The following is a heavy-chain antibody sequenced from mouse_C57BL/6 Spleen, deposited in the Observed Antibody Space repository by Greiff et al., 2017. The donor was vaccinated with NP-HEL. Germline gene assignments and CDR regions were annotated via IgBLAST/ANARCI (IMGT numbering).Heavy chain of an antibody. CDR2: LYPGDGDT. D-gene: IGHD1-1*01. CDR3: ASPYYYGSSYAFAY. Sequence: QVQLQQSGAELVKPGASVKISCKASGYAFSSYWMNWVKQRPGTGLEVIGQLYPGDGDTNYNGKFKGKATLTADKSSSTAYMQRSSLTSEDSAVYFCASPYYYGSSYAFAYWGQGTLVTVSA. V-gene: IGHV1-80*01. CDR1: GYAFSSYW. J-gene: IGHJ3*01.